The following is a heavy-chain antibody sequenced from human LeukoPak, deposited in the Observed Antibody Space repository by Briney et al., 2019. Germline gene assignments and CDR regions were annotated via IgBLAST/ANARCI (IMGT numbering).Heavy chain of an antibody. CDR2: IYSGGPP. CDR3: ARSPSLYYFEN. Sequence: GGSLRLSCAASGFPVGRSYMTWVRQAPGKGLDWVSTIYSGGPPYYADSVKGRFTISRDNSKNTLYLLMNSLRIEDTAVYYCARSPSLYYFENWGQGTLVTVSS. CDR1: GFPVGRSY. J-gene: IGHJ4*02. V-gene: IGHV3-66*02.